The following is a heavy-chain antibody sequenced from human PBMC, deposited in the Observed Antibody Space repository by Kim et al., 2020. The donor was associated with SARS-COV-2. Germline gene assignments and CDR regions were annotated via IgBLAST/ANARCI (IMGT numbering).Heavy chain of an antibody. CDR2: ISSSSSYI. J-gene: IGHJ6*04. CDR3: ARDRRYYNGSGMGRDGMEV. D-gene: IGHD3-10*01. Sequence: GGSLRLSCAASGFTFSSYSMNWVRQAPGKGLEWVSSISSSSSYIYYADSVKGRFTISRDNAKNSMYLQMDSLRAEDTAVYYCARDRRYYNGSGMGRDGMEVWGRGTKVTVSS. V-gene: IGHV3-21*01. CDR1: GFTFSSYS.